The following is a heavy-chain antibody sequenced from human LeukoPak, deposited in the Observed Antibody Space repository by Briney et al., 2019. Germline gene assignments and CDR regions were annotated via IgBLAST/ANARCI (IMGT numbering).Heavy chain of an antibody. V-gene: IGHV3-30*02. CDR3: AKEGRGYSYGNDY. Sequence: GGSLRLSCAASGFTFSSYSMNWVRQAPGKGLEWVAFIRYDGSNKYYADSVKGRFTISRDNSKNTLYLQMNSLRAEDTAVYYCAKEGRGYSYGNDYWGQGTLVTVSS. J-gene: IGHJ4*02. D-gene: IGHD5-18*01. CDR1: GFTFSSYS. CDR2: IRYDGSNK.